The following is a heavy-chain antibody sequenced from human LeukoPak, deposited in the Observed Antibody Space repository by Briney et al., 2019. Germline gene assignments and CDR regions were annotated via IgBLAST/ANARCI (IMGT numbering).Heavy chain of an antibody. Sequence: PGGSLRLSCAASGFTLSSHWMSWVRQAPGKGLEWVGVISDDGRSKDYADSVKGRFTISRDNPKDTLYLQMNSLRDEDTAVYYCAKRPSDYGDYVSYFDYWGQGTLVTVSS. CDR3: AKRPSDYGDYVSYFDY. CDR2: ISDDGRSK. CDR1: GFTLSSHW. J-gene: IGHJ4*02. D-gene: IGHD4-17*01. V-gene: IGHV3-30*18.